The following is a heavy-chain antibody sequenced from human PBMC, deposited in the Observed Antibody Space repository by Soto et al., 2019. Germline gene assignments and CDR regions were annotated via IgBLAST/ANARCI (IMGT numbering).Heavy chain of an antibody. CDR2: INPSGGST. CDR1: GYTFTSYY. V-gene: IGHV1-46*01. D-gene: IGHD3-22*01. Sequence: ASVKVSCKASGYTFTSYYMHWVRQAPGQGLEWMGIINPSGGSTSYAQKFQGRVTMTRDTSTSTVYMELSSLRSEDTAVYYCASFDSSGYYFDYRGQGTLVTVSS. J-gene: IGHJ4*02. CDR3: ASFDSSGYYFDY.